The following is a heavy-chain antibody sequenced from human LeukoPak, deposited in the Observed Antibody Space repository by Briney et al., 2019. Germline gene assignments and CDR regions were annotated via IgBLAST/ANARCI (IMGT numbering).Heavy chain of an antibody. D-gene: IGHD6-19*01. Sequence: GASVKVSCKASGYTFTGYYMHWVRQAPGQGLGWMGWMNPNSGNTGYAQKFQGRVTMTRNTSISTAYMELSSLRSEDTAVYYCARADYSSGWYDDYWGQGTLVTVSS. J-gene: IGHJ4*02. CDR1: GYTFTGYY. V-gene: IGHV1-8*02. CDR3: ARADYSSGWYDDY. CDR2: MNPNSGNT.